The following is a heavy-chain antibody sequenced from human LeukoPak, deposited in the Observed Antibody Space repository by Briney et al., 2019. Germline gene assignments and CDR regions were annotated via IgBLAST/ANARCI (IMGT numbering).Heavy chain of an antibody. Sequence: ASVKVSCKASGYTFTGYYMHWVRQAPGQGLEWMGWINPNSGGTNYAQKFQGRVTMTRDTSISTAYMELSRLRSDDTAVYYCAIRETTVFPVGYWGQGTLVTVSS. CDR2: INPNSGGT. CDR3: AIRETTVFPVGY. D-gene: IGHD4-17*01. CDR1: GYTFTGYY. V-gene: IGHV1-2*02. J-gene: IGHJ4*02.